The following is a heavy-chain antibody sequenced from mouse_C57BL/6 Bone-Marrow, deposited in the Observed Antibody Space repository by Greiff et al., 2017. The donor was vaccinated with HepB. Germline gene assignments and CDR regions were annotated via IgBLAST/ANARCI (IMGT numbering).Heavy chain of an antibody. D-gene: IGHD1-1*01. CDR1: GFNIKDDY. CDR3: TTDYGSSYWYFDV. J-gene: IGHJ1*03. CDR2: IDPENGDT. Sequence: EVQLQQSGAELVRPGASVKLSCTASGFNIKDDYMHWVKQRPEQGLEWIGWIDPENGDTEYASKFQGKATITADTSSNTAYLQLSRLTSEDTAVYYCTTDYGSSYWYFDVWGTGTTVTVSS. V-gene: IGHV14-4*01.